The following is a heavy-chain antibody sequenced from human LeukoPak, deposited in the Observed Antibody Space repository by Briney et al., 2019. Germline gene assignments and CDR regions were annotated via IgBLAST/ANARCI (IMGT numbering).Heavy chain of an antibody. V-gene: IGHV3-23*01. J-gene: IGHJ6*04. CDR1: GFTFSSYA. CDR2: ISGSGGST. CDR3: ASQQTIFGVVTLSWDV. D-gene: IGHD3-3*01. Sequence: PGGSLRLSCAASGFTFSSYAMSWVRQAPGKGLEWVSAISGSGGSTYYADSVKGRFTISRDNSKNTLYLQMNSLRAEDTAVYYCASQQTIFGVVTLSWDVWGKGTTVTVSS.